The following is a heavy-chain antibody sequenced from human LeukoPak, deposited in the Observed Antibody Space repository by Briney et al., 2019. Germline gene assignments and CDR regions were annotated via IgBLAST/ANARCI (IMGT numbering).Heavy chain of an antibody. J-gene: IGHJ4*02. Sequence: GGSLRLSCAASGFTFSSYWMSWVRQAPGKGLEWVANIKQDGSEKYYVDSVKGRFTISRNNAKNSLYLQMNSLRAEDTVVYYCARVVAGRKTYGYFDYWGQGTLVTVSS. CDR3: ARVVAGRKTYGYFDY. V-gene: IGHV3-7*01. CDR1: GFTFSSYW. D-gene: IGHD6-19*01. CDR2: IKQDGSEK.